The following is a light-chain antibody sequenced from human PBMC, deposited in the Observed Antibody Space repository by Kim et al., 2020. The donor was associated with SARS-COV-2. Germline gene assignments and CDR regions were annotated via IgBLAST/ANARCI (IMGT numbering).Light chain of an antibody. Sequence: DIVMTQSPDSLAVSLGERATINCKSSQSVLYISNNKNYLAWYQQKPGQPPKLLIYWASTRESGVPDRFSGSGSRTDFTLTISSLQAEDVAVYYCQEYYSIPPTFGGGTKVDIK. J-gene: IGKJ4*01. V-gene: IGKV4-1*01. CDR2: WAS. CDR1: QSVLYISNNKNY. CDR3: QEYYSIPPT.